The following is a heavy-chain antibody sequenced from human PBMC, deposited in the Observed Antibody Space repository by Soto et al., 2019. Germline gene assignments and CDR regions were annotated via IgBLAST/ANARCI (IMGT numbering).Heavy chain of an antibody. D-gene: IGHD3-16*01. J-gene: IGHJ5*02. CDR3: AKDRGTQMHLFVWES. CDR2: IIPIFAST. CDR1: GGTFTSYA. V-gene: IGHV1-69*01. Sequence: QVQLVQSGAEIKKPGSSVKVSCKASGGTFTSYAFSWVRQAPGQGLEWMGGIIPIFASTNYPQKFQGRVTITADESTSTVYMDLTSLRSEETAVYYCAKDRGTQMHLFVWESWSQGTLVTVSS.